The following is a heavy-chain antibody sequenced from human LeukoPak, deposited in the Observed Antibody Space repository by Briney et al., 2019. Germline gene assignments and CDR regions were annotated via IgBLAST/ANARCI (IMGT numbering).Heavy chain of an antibody. CDR3: ARGAARGHDAFDI. Sequence: SQTLSLTCTVSGGSISSGCYYWSCLPQPPGKGLEGVRYICHSGNTYYNPTLKSRVTISVDRSKNQFSLKLSSVTAADTAVYYCARGAARGHDAFDIWGQGTMVTVSS. CDR1: GGSISSGCYY. CDR2: ICHSGNT. J-gene: IGHJ3*02. V-gene: IGHV4-30-2*01. D-gene: IGHD6-6*01.